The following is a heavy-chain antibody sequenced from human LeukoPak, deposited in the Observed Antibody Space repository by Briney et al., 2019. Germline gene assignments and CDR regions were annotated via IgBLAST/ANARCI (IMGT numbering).Heavy chain of an antibody. V-gene: IGHV3-7*01. CDR3: VRDSRTYGYF. CDR1: GFSFSNFW. D-gene: IGHD3-10*01. Sequence: QPGGSLRLSCAASGFSFSNFWMAWVRHRPGEGLERVANMKPDASHISYVDSVEGRFTISRDNAKNSLYLQMDSLRAEDTAVYYCVRDSRTYGYFWGRGTLVTVSS. CDR2: MKPDASHI. J-gene: IGHJ4*02.